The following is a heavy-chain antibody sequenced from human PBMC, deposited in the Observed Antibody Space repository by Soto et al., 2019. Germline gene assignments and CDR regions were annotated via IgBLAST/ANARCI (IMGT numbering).Heavy chain of an antibody. J-gene: IGHJ4*02. D-gene: IGHD2-2*01. CDR1: GGSISSGGYY. CDR2: IYYSGST. CDR3: AREDCSSTSCYHY. Sequence: QVQLQESGPGLVKPSQTLSLTCTVSGGSISSGGYYWSWIRQHPGKCLEWIGYIYYSGSTYYNPSLKSRVTISVDTSKNQFSLKLSSVTAADTAVYYCAREDCSSTSCYHYWGQGTLVTVSS. V-gene: IGHV4-31*03.